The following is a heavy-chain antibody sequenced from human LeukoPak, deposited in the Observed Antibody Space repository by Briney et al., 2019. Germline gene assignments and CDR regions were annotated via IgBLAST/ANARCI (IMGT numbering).Heavy chain of an antibody. Sequence: ASVKLSCKASGHTFTSSDTKWVQQATGHGLEWMGWMNPNSGNTGYAQKFQSRVTMTRNSSISTAYMELSSLRSEDTSVYYCARGPLELWFGELLRRWLDYWGQGTLVTVSS. J-gene: IGHJ4*02. CDR1: GHTFTSSD. CDR3: ARGPLELWFGELLRRWLDY. V-gene: IGHV1-8*01. CDR2: MNPNSGNT. D-gene: IGHD3-10*01.